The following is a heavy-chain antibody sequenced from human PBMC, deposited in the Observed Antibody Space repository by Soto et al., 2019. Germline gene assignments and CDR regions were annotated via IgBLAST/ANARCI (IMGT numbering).Heavy chain of an antibody. V-gene: IGHV3-23*01. D-gene: IGHD3-22*01. J-gene: IGHJ4*02. CDR1: GFTFNIYA. CDR2: ISRYGDIT. CDR3: AKDRYLDHDSRGYLXXN. Sequence: EVQLLESGGDLIQPGGSLRLSCAASGFTFNIYAMTWVRQAPGKGLEWVSAISRYGDITYYADSVEGRFSISRDNXXNTXXXXXXXXXXXXXXVYYCAKDRYLDHDSRGYLXXNWGQGTLV.